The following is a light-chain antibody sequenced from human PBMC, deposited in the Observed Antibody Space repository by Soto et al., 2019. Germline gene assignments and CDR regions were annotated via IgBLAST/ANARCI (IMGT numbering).Light chain of an antibody. J-gene: IGLJ3*02. CDR3: CSHSTSIAWV. CDR1: DNDVGGYDF. V-gene: IGLV2-14*01. Sequence: QPVLTQSASVSGSPGQSITISCTGTDNDVGGYDFVSWYQQHPGRAPKLLIHQVTILLSGISSRFSGSKSGNTASLTITGLQPEDEAMYFCCSHSTSIAWVFGGGTKLTVL. CDR2: QVT.